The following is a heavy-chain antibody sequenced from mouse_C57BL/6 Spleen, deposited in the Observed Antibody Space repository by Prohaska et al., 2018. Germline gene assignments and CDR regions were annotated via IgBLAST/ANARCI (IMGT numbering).Heavy chain of an antibody. V-gene: IGHV6-3*01. CDR3: TGPGSSLGD. CDR1: GFTFSNYW. CDR2: IRLKSDKYAK. J-gene: IGHJ2*01. Sequence: EVKLEESGGGLVQPGGSMKLSCVASGFTFSNYWMNWVLQSPEKGLDWVAQIRLKSDKYAKNYAEAVKGGFTISRDDSKRSGLLQMNNLRAEDTGIYYCTGPGSSLGDWGQGTTLTVSS. D-gene: IGHD1-1*01.